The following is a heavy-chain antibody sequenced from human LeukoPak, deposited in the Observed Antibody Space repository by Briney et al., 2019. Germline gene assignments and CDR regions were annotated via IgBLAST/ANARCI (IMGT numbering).Heavy chain of an antibody. CDR3: ARGGDLYSSGWHFDY. V-gene: IGHV4-30-2*01. CDR2: IYHSGST. J-gene: IGHJ4*02. D-gene: IGHD6-19*01. Sequence: SETLSLTRTVSGGSVSSGSYYWSWIRQPPGKGLEWIGYIYHSGSTYYNPSLKSRVTISVDRSKNQFSLKLSSVTAADTAVYYCARGGDLYSSGWHFDYWGQGTLVTVSS. CDR1: GGSVSSGSYY.